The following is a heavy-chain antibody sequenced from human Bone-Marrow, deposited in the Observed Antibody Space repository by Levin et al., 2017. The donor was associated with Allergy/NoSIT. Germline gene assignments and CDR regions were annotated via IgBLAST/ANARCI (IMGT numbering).Heavy chain of an antibody. Sequence: KISCKASGGTFSSYAISWVRQAPGQGLEWMGGIIPIFGTANYAQKFQGRVTITADKSTSTAYMELSSLRSEDTAVYYCARINMTTGDYFDYWGQGTLVTVSS. D-gene: IGHD4-11*01. CDR2: IIPIFGTA. V-gene: IGHV1-69*06. CDR3: ARINMTTGDYFDY. J-gene: IGHJ4*02. CDR1: GGTFSSYA.